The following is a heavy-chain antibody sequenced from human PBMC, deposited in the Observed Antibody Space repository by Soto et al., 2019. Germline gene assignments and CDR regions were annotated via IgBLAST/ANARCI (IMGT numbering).Heavy chain of an antibody. CDR3: ARDPMASLCSPDDAFDI. CDR2: ISAYNGNT. V-gene: IGHV1-18*01. D-gene: IGHD5-12*01. J-gene: IGHJ3*02. Sequence: ASVKVSCKASGYTFTSYGISWVRQAPGQGLEWMGWISAYNGNTNYAQKLQGRVNMTTDTSTSTAYMELRSLRSDYTGVYYCARDPMASLCSPDDAFDILGQGTMVPVSS. CDR1: GYTFTSYG.